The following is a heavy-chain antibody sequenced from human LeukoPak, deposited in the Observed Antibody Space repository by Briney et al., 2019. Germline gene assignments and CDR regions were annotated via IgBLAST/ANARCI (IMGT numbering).Heavy chain of an antibody. CDR3: TRGGLVDYFFDR. V-gene: IGHV1-2*02. Sequence: ASVKVSCKASGYTFIAYYMHWVRRAPGQGLEWMGWINPNSGGTNYEQKFQGRVTMTRDTSISTAYVELSRVRSDDAAVYYCTRGGLVDYFFDRWGQGTLVAVSS. D-gene: IGHD1-26*01. J-gene: IGHJ4*02. CDR2: INPNSGGT. CDR1: GYTFIAYY.